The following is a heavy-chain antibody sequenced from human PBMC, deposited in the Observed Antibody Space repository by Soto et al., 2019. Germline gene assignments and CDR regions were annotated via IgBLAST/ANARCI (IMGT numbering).Heavy chain of an antibody. D-gene: IGHD3-10*01. CDR1: GFSLSTNGMG. CDR3: VHRRRDSGPNGDY. J-gene: IGHJ4*02. CDR2: IYWHNDK. Sequence: SGPTRAPTQTLTLTCTFSGFSLSTNGMGVGWIRQPPGKALEWLSLIYWHNDKRYSPSLKDRLTVTKDDSKNQVVLTMTDMDPVDTATYYCVHRRRDSGPNGDYWGPGMLVTVSS. V-gene: IGHV2-5*01.